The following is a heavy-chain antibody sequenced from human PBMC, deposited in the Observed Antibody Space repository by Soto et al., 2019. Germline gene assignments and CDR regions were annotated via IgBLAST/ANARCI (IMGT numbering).Heavy chain of an antibody. CDR3: ARHKPGIAAAGTYNWFDP. Sequence: SETLSLTCTVSGGSISSSSYYWGWIRQPPGKGLEWIGSIYYSGSTYYNPSLKSRVTISVDTSKNQFSLKLSSVTAADTAVYYCARHKPGIAAAGTYNWFDPWGQGTLVTVS. D-gene: IGHD6-13*01. J-gene: IGHJ5*02. V-gene: IGHV4-39*01. CDR1: GGSISSSSYY. CDR2: IYYSGST.